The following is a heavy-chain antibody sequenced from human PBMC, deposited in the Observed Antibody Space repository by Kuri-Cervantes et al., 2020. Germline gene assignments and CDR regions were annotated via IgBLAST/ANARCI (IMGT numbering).Heavy chain of an antibody. CDR2: IWYDGSNK. V-gene: IGHV3-33*01. CDR3: ARGLNSSGWDYGY. J-gene: IGHJ4*02. Sequence: GESLKISCAASGFTFSSHGMHWVRQAPGKGLEWVAVIWYDGSNKYYADSVKGRFTISRDNSKNTLFLQMNSLRAEDTALYYCARGLNSSGWDYGYWGQGTLVTVSS. CDR1: GFTFSSHG. D-gene: IGHD6-19*01.